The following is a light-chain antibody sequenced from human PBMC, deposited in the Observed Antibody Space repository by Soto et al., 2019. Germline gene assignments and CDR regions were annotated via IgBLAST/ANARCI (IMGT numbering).Light chain of an antibody. V-gene: IGLV2-14*01. Sequence: QSALTKPASVSGSPGQSITISCTGTSNDVGGYNYVSWYQQHPGKVPKLMIYEVSNRPSGVSNRFSGSKSGNTASLTISGLQAEDEADYYCSSYSSSRTLVFGGGTKVTVL. CDR3: SSYSSSRTLV. CDR2: EVS. J-gene: IGLJ2*01. CDR1: SNDVGGYNY.